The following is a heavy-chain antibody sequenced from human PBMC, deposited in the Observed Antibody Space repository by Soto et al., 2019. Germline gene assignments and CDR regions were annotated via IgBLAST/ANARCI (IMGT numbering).Heavy chain of an antibody. Sequence: QITLRESGPTLVKPTQTLTLTCTFSGFSLTTSGVGVGWFRQPPGQGLQWLALIYWNGNERYSPSLNNRVIVTKDTSKNQLILTMTNVDPVDTATYYCAHELSGYYYVIDVWGQGTNVTVSS. V-gene: IGHV2-5*01. J-gene: IGHJ6*02. CDR1: GFSLTTSGVG. CDR2: IYWNGNE. CDR3: AHELSGYYYVIDV. D-gene: IGHD2-15*01.